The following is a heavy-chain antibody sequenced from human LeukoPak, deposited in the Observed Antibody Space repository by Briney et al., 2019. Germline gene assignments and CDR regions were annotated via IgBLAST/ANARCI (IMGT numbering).Heavy chain of an antibody. Sequence: SETPSLTCTVSGGSISSYYWSWIRQPAGKGLEWIGRIYTSGSTNYNPSLKSRVTMSVDTSKNQFSLKLSSVTAADTAVYYCARVKIFDFWSGYSHNWFDPWGQGTLVTVSS. CDR2: IYTSGST. D-gene: IGHD3-3*01. V-gene: IGHV4-4*07. CDR1: GGSISSYY. CDR3: ARVKIFDFWSGYSHNWFDP. J-gene: IGHJ5*02.